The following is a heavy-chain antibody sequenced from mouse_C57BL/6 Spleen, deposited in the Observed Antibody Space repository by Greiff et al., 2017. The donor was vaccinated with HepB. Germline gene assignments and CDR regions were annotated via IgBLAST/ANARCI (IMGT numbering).Heavy chain of an antibody. CDR3: AREGVYDYDGYAMDY. V-gene: IGHV5-6*01. J-gene: IGHJ4*01. D-gene: IGHD2-4*01. Sequence: EVQGVESGGDLVKPGGSLKLSCAASGFTFSSYGMSWVRQTPDKRLEWVATISGGGSYTYYPDSVKGRFTISRDNAKNTLYLQMSSLKSEATAMYYCAREGVYDYDGYAMDYWGQGSSVTVSS. CDR2: ISGGGSYT. CDR1: GFTFSSYG.